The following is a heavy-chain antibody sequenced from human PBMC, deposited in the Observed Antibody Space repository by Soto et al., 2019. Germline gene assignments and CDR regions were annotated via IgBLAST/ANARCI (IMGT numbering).Heavy chain of an antibody. CDR1: GFTFSSYA. CDR2: LSGSGDST. Sequence: EVQLLESGGGLVQPGGSLRLSCAASGFTFSSYAMSWVRQAPGKGLEWVSALSGSGDSTYYADSVRGRFTISRDNSRNTLYLQMNSLRAEDTAIYYCAKGGRTTVSDYWGQGTLVTVSS. CDR3: AKGGRTTVSDY. V-gene: IGHV3-23*01. J-gene: IGHJ4*02. D-gene: IGHD4-17*01.